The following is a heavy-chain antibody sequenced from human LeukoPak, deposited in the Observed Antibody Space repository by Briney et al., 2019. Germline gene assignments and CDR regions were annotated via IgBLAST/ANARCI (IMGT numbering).Heavy chain of an antibody. CDR1: GFTFSSYA. CDR3: ARQRDTAMVTSYYYMDV. Sequence: GGSLRLSCAASGFTFSSYAMHWVRQAPGKGLEYVSAISSNGGSTYYANSVKGRFTISRDNSKNTLYLQRGSLRAEDMAVYYCARQRDTAMVTSYYYMDVWGKGTTVTVSS. V-gene: IGHV3-64*01. J-gene: IGHJ6*03. CDR2: ISSNGGST. D-gene: IGHD5-18*01.